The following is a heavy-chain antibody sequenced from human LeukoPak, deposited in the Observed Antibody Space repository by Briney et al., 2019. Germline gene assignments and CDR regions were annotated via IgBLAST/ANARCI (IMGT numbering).Heavy chain of an antibody. V-gene: IGHV1-69*06. D-gene: IGHD5-12*01. CDR3: ARASLGGYDSTLYYFDY. Sequence: GASVTVSCKASGGTFTFTNYAISWVRQAPGQGLQWMGGIIPIYGTENYAQHFQGRVTITADKSTTTAYMELSSLPSEDTAVYFCARASLGGYDSTLYYFDYWGQGTLVTVSS. J-gene: IGHJ4*02. CDR2: IIPIYGTE. CDR1: GGTFTFTNYA.